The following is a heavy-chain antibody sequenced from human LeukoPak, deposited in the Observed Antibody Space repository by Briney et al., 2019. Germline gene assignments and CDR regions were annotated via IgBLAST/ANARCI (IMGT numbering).Heavy chain of an antibody. CDR3: ARQALYGSGSYYSQNYYYYMDV. CDR2: IYYSGST. Sequence: SETLSLTCTVSGGSISSYYWSWIRQPPGKGLEWIGYIYYSGSTNYNPSLKSRVTISVDTSKNQFSLKLSSVTAADTAVYYCARQALYGSGSYYSQNYYYYMDVWGKGTTVTISS. J-gene: IGHJ6*03. D-gene: IGHD3-10*01. V-gene: IGHV4-59*08. CDR1: GGSISSYY.